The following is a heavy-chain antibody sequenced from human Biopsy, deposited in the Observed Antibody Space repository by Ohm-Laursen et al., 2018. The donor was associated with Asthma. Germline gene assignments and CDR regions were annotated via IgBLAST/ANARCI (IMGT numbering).Heavy chain of an antibody. Sequence: SLRLSCTASGFAFNNSSMTWVRQAPGKGLEWVSSISASGVRTFYADSVKGRFTVSRDSSRNTLYLQLSTLRVEDTAVYYCARDVSFGRFLEWSSGMDVWGQGTTVTVSS. CDR3: ARDVSFGRFLEWSSGMDV. CDR1: GFAFNNSS. J-gene: IGHJ6*02. V-gene: IGHV3-23*01. D-gene: IGHD3-3*01. CDR2: ISASGVRT.